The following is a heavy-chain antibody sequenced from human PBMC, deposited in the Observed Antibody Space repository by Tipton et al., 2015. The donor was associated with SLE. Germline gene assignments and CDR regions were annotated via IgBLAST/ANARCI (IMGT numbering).Heavy chain of an antibody. D-gene: IGHD4-11*01. CDR1: GYSISSGYY. CDR3: ARDLSHTVTGAFDI. CDR2: IYHSGST. V-gene: IGHV4-38-2*02. Sequence: VKPSETLSLTCTVSGYSISSGYYWGWIRQPPGKGLEWIGSIYHSGSTYYNPSLKSRVTISVDTSKNQFSLKLSSVTAADTAVYYCARDLSHTVTGAFDIWGQGTMVTVSS. J-gene: IGHJ3*02.